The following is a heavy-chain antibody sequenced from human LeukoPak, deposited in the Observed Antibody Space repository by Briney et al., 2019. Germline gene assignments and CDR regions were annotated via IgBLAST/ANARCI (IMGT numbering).Heavy chain of an antibody. D-gene: IGHD3-3*01. CDR2: ISSSGSTI. J-gene: IGHJ4*02. V-gene: IGHV3-48*03. CDR3: ASFYDFWSGYYTLRGTDY. CDR1: GFTFSSYE. Sequence: GGSLRLSCAASGFTFSSYEMNWVRQAPGKGLEWVSYISSSGSTIYYADSVKGRFTISRDNAKNSLYLQMNSLRAEDTAVYYCASFYDFWSGYYTLRGTDYWGQGTLVTVSS.